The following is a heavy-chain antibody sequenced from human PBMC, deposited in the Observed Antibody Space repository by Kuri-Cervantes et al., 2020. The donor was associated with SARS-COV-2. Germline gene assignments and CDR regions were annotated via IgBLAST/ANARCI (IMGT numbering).Heavy chain of an antibody. J-gene: IGHJ6*03. Sequence: ASVKISCKASGYTFTNNDVNWLRQASGQGLEWMGWMNPDTGNAGYAQKFQGRVTMTRVTSISTAYMEPSSLRSEDTAVYYCARDGSEYYDFWSGYYFNPATKPGGSTKYYYYYMDVWGKGTTVTVSS. D-gene: IGHD3-3*01. CDR2: MNPDTGNA. CDR1: GYTFTNND. V-gene: IGHV1-8*02. CDR3: ARDGSEYYDFWSGYYFNPATKPGGSTKYYYYYMDV.